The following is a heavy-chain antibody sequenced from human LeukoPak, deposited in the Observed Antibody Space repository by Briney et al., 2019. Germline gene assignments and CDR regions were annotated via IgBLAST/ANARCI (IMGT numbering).Heavy chain of an antibody. CDR3: VKVGATAVVTPYFDY. D-gene: IGHD4-23*01. CDR2: VSTNGGST. CDR1: GFTFSSYA. V-gene: IGHV3-64D*06. Sequence: GGSPRLSCSASGFTFSSYAMHWVRQAPGKGLEYVSAVSTNGGSTYYADSVKGRFTISRDNSKNTLYLRMSSLRVEDTAVYYCVKVGATAVVTPYFDYWGQGALVTVSS. J-gene: IGHJ4*02.